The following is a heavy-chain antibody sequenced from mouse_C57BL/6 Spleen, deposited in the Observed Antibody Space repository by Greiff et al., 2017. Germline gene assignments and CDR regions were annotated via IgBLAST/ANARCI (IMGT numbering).Heavy chain of an antibody. V-gene: IGHV1-15*01. J-gene: IGHJ4*01. CDR2: IDPETGGT. Sequence: QVQLQQSGAELVRPGASVTLSCKASGYTFTDYEMHWVKQTPVHGLEWIGAIDPETGGTAYNQKFKGKAILTADKSSSTAYMGLRSLTSEDSAVYYCTRGGDYAMDDWGQGTSVTVSS. CDR3: TRGGDYAMDD. CDR1: GYTFTDYE.